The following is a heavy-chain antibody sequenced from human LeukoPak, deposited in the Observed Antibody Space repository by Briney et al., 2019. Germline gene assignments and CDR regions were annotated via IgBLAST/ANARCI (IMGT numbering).Heavy chain of an antibody. Sequence: ASVKVSCKASGYTFTSYDINWVRQATGQGLEWMGWMNPNSGNTGYAQKFQGRVTMTRNTSISTAYMELSSVTAADTAVYYCARDSHNSRDGYNFNYMDVWGKGTTVTVSS. CDR1: GYTFTSYD. V-gene: IGHV1-8*01. D-gene: IGHD5-24*01. J-gene: IGHJ6*03. CDR2: MNPNSGNT. CDR3: ARDSHNSRDGYNFNYMDV.